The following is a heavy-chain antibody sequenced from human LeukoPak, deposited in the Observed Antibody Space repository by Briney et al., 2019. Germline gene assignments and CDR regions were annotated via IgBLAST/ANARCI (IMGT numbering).Heavy chain of an antibody. D-gene: IGHD2-2*01. Sequence: GASVKVSCKVSGYTLTEVSMHWVRQAPGKGLEWMGGFDPEDGETIYAQKFQGRVTMTEDTSTDTAYMELSSLRSEDTAVYYCATVRYHVVVPAADAFDIWGQGTMVTVSS. J-gene: IGHJ3*02. CDR1: GYTLTEVS. V-gene: IGHV1-24*01. CDR2: FDPEDGET. CDR3: ATVRYHVVVPAADAFDI.